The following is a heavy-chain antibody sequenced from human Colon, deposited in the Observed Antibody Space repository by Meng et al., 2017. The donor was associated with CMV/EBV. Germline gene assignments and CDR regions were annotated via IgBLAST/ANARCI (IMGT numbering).Heavy chain of an antibody. CDR1: FTCSSYT. D-gene: IGHD2-21*02. V-gene: IGHV3-21*01. CDR3: ARGGHCGGDCYSNYPPDY. CDR2: ISSSSRYI. J-gene: IGHJ4*02. Sequence: FTCSSYTMNWVRQAPGKGLEWVSSISSSSRYIYYADSVKGRFTISRDNAKNSLHLQMNNLRAEDTAVYYCARGGHCGGDCYSNYPPDYWGQGTLVTVSS.